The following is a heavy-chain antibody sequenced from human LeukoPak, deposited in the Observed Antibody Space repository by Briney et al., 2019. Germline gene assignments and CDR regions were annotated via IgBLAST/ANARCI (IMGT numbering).Heavy chain of an antibody. CDR3: ARGIRGVRFDY. CDR1: GASISNDF. D-gene: IGHD3-10*01. V-gene: IGHV4-59*08. CDR2: IYYSGST. J-gene: IGHJ4*02. Sequence: PSETLSLTCTVSGASISNDFWSWIRQPPGKGLEWVGYIYYSGSTYYNPSLKSRVTISVDTSKNQFSLKLSSVTAADTAVYYCARGIRGVRFDYXXXGTXVXXSS.